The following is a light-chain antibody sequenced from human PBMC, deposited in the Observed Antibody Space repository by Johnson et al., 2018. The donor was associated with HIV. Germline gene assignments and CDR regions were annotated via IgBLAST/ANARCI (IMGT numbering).Light chain of an antibody. J-gene: IGLJ1*01. CDR2: EKN. Sequence: HSVLTQPPSVSAAPGQKVTISCSGSSSNSGNNYVSWYQQLPGTAPTLLIYEKNKRPSGIPDRFSASKSGTSATLDITGLQTGDEADYYCGTWDSGLGAHYVFGTGTKVTVL. CDR3: GTWDSGLGAHYV. V-gene: IGLV1-51*02. CDR1: SSNSGNNY.